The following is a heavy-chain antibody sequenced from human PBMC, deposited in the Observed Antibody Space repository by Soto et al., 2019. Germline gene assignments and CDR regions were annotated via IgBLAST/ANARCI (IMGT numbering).Heavy chain of an antibody. CDR1: GVSISSDGYS. CDR2: IYQSGST. Sequence: QLQLQESGSGLVKPSQTLSLTCAVSGVSISSDGYSWSWIRQPPGKGLEWIGFIYQSGSTYYNPSLEGLGTMSVDRSKNQFTLKLTSVPAADTAVYYCAGAYYDFWTSYHSGMDVWGQGTTVTVS. J-gene: IGHJ6*02. V-gene: IGHV4-30-2*01. D-gene: IGHD3-3*01. CDR3: AGAYYDFWTSYHSGMDV.